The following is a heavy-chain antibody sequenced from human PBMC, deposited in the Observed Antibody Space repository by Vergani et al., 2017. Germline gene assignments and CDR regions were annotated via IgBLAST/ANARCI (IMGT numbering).Heavy chain of an antibody. CDR2: IRPYTGHT. CDR3: ARVAPSNSEVTPTAFDV. J-gene: IGHJ3*01. CDR1: SHTFQTYG. V-gene: IGHV1-18*01. D-gene: IGHD1-1*01. Sequence: QVQLVQSGAELKKPGASVSVSCKGSSHTFQTYGISWVRQAPGKGLEWMAWIRPYTGHTIYAQKFQDRVTMTAETSTNTAYMELRGLRSDDTAVYFCARVAPSNSEVTPTAFDVWGQGTMVTVSS.